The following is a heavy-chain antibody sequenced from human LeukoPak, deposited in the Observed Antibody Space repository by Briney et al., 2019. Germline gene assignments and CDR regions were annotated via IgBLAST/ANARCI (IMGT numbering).Heavy chain of an antibody. CDR3: ARGGLEPVDY. CDR2: INTDGSTT. CDR1: GFPFSNYS. J-gene: IGHJ4*02. D-gene: IGHD1-1*01. V-gene: IGHV3-74*01. Sequence: GGSLRLSCVVSGFPFSNYSMNWVRQAPGKGLVWVSRINTDGSTTSYADSVKGRFTISRDNAKNTLYLQMNSLRADDTAVYYCARGGLEPVDYWGQGTLVTVSS.